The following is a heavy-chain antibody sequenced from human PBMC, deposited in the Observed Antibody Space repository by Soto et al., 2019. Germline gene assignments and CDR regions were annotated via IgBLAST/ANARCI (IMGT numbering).Heavy chain of an antibody. CDR2: IYYSGST. CDR1: GGSISSYY. Sequence: PSETLSLTCTVSGGSISSYYWSWIRQPPGKGLEWIGYIYYSGSTNYNPSLKSRVTISVDTSKNQFSLKLSSVTAADTAVYYCARSAKYSSSWSPYYYGMDVWGQGTTVTVSS. CDR3: ARSAKYSSSWSPYYYGMDV. J-gene: IGHJ6*02. V-gene: IGHV4-59*01. D-gene: IGHD6-13*01.